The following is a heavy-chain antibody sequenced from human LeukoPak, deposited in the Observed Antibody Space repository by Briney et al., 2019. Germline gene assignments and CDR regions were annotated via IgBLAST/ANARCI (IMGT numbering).Heavy chain of an antibody. CDR3: ARNWANRYFDY. CDR1: GFTFSSYG. Sequence: PGGSLRLSCAASGFTFSSYGMSWVRQAPGKGLEWVSGTSGSGSSTYYADSVKGRFTISRDNAKNSLYLQMNSLRAEDTALYYCARNWANRYFDYWGQGTLVTVSS. J-gene: IGHJ4*02. D-gene: IGHD2-8*01. CDR2: TSGSGSST. V-gene: IGHV3-23*01.